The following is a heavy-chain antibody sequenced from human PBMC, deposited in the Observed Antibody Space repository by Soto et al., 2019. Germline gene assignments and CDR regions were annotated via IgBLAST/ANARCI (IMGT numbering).Heavy chain of an antibody. CDR3: ARHENGYNPLDY. J-gene: IGHJ4*02. CDR2: IYPGDSDT. V-gene: IGHV5-51*01. D-gene: IGHD5-12*01. Sequence: GESLKISCKACGYSCSTCSVGRMRLMPGKGLEWMGIIYPGDSDTRYSPSLQDQVTISADKSISTAYLQWSTLKPSDTAMYYCARHENGYNPLDYWGQGTPVTVSS. CDR1: GYSCSTCS.